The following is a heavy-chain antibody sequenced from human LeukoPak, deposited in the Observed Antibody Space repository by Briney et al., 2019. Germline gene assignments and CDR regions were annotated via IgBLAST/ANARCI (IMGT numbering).Heavy chain of an antibody. J-gene: IGHJ4*02. CDR3: VQTTGWPGFDY. D-gene: IGHD6-19*01. CDR1: GAPISRFY. V-gene: IGHV4-4*09. CDR2: IYNGVPT. Sequence: SETLSLICTTSGAPISRFYWSWVRQPPGKGLEWIGNIYNGVPTFFNPSLKSRVTLSVDTSKTQFSLQLASVTAADTAVYYCVQTTGWPGFDYWGQGVLVTVSS.